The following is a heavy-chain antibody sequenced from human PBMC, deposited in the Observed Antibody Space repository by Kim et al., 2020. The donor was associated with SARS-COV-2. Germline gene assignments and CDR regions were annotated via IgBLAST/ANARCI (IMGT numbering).Heavy chain of an antibody. Sequence: ETLSLTCAVYGGSFSGYYWSWIRQPPGKGLEWIGEINHSGSTNYNPSLKSRVTISVDTSKNQFSLKLSSVTAADTAVYYCARGLLYYYDSSGKGNWFDPWGQGTLVTVSS. CDR3: ARGLLYYYDSSGKGNWFDP. V-gene: IGHV4-34*01. D-gene: IGHD3-22*01. CDR1: GGSFSGYY. J-gene: IGHJ5*02. CDR2: INHSGST.